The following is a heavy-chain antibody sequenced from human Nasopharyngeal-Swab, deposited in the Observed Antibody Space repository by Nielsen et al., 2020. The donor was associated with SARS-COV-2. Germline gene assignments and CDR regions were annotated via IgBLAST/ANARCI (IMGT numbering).Heavy chain of an antibody. V-gene: IGHV3-30*03. D-gene: IGHD3-22*01. CDR1: GFTFSSYG. J-gene: IGHJ4*02. Sequence: GGSLRLSCAASGFTFSSYGMHWVRQAPGKGLEWVAVISYDGSNKYYADSVKGRFTISRDNSKNTLYLQMNSLRAEDTAVYYCARDFAFSDSSGYYHFWGQGTLVTVSS. CDR3: ARDFAFSDSSGYYHF. CDR2: ISYDGSNK.